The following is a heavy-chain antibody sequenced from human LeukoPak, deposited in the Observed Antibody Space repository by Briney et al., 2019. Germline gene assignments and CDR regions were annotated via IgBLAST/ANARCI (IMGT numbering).Heavy chain of an antibody. J-gene: IGHJ4*02. CDR3: ARHYYYDSSGYYSFDY. CDR2: ISSSGSTI. Sequence: GGSLRLSCAASGFTFSDYYMSWIRQAPGKGLEWVSYISSSGSTIYYADSVEGRFTISRDNAKNSLYLQMNSLRAEDTAVYYCARHYYYDSSGYYSFDYWGQGTLVTVSS. D-gene: IGHD3-22*01. CDR1: GFTFSDYY. V-gene: IGHV3-11*01.